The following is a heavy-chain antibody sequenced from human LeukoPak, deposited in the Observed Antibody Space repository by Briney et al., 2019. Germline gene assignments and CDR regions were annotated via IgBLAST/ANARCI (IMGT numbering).Heavy chain of an antibody. CDR2: INPDGSQK. V-gene: IGHV3-7*01. J-gene: IGHJ4*01. CDR1: GFTFATYW. CDR3: ATSAHSSGND. D-gene: IGHD3-22*01. Sequence: GGSLRLFCAVSGFTFATYWMSWVRQAPGKGLECVANINPDGSQKYYLDSVKGRFTISRDNAKNALYLEMNSLRAEDTALYYCATSAHSSGNDWGHGTLVTVSS.